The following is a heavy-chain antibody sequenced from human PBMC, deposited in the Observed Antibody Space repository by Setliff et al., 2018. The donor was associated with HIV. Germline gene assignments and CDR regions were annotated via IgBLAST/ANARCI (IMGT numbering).Heavy chain of an antibody. V-gene: IGHV3-74*01. CDR1: GFTVSSNY. CDR2: IDGDGSGT. D-gene: IGHD4-4*01. J-gene: IGHJ4*02. CDR3: ARFRLYHYSNKVDY. Sequence: GGSLRLSCAASGFTVSSNYMSWVRQAPGKGLEWVSRIDGDGSGTSYADSVQGRFTVSRDNAKNSLYLQMNSLRAEDTAVYYCARFRLYHYSNKVDYWGQGTLVTVSS.